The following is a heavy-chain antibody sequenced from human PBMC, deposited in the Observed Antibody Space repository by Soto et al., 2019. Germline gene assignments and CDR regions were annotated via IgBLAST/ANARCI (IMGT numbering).Heavy chain of an antibody. CDR1: GYTFTSYW. J-gene: IGHJ4*02. CDR3: VRYGGKDLDH. V-gene: IGHV5-51*01. CDR2: IHCGDSDT. Sequence: PGESLKISCQGFGYTFTSYWIGWVRQMPGKGLEWMGRIHCGDSDTNYSPSFEGQVTMSADKSIRSASLQWSSLRASDTAMYYCVRYGGKDLDHWGQGTLVTVSS. D-gene: IGHD3-10*01.